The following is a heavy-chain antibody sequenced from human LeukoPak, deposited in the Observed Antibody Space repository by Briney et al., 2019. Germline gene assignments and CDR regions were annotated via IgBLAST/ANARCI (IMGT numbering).Heavy chain of an antibody. CDR1: GYSFTNYW. Sequence: GESLKISCEGSGYSFTNYWIGWVRQMPGKGLEWMGIIYPGDSDTRYSPSFQGQVTISADKSINTAYLQWSSLKASDTAMYYCASPLARDSSSWDDAFDIWGQGTMVTVSS. V-gene: IGHV5-51*01. CDR3: ASPLARDSSSWDDAFDI. D-gene: IGHD6-13*01. J-gene: IGHJ3*02. CDR2: IYPGDSDT.